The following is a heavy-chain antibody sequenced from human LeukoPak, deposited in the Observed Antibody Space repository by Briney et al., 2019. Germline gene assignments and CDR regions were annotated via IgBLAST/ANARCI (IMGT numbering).Heavy chain of an antibody. V-gene: IGHV4-59*01. Sequence: SETLSLTCTVSGGSISSYYWSWIRQPPGKGLEWIGYIYYSGSTNYNPSLKSRVTISVDTSKNQFSLKLSSVTAADTAVYYCARDRVLGYCSSTSCYGVAFDTWGQGTMVTVSS. CDR2: IYYSGST. D-gene: IGHD2-2*01. CDR3: ARDRVLGYCSSTSCYGVAFDT. CDR1: GGSISSYY. J-gene: IGHJ3*02.